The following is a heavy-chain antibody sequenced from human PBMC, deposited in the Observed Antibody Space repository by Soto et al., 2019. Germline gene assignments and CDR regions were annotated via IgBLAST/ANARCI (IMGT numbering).Heavy chain of an antibody. J-gene: IGHJ3*02. Sequence: QVQLQQWGAGLLKPSETLSLTCAVYGGSFSGDYWSCIRQPPGKGLEWIGEINHSGSTNYHPSLKSRVTISVDTPKNQFSLKLSSVTAADTAVYYCARGGRGWARRNDAFDIWGQGTMVTVSS. CDR3: ARGGRGWARRNDAFDI. CDR1: GGSFSGDY. CDR2: INHSGST. V-gene: IGHV4-34*01. D-gene: IGHD3-16*01.